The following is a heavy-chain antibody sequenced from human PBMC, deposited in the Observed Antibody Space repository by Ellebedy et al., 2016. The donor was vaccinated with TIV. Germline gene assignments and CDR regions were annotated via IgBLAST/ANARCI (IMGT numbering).Heavy chain of an antibody. V-gene: IGHV3-23*01. CDR2: ISSNGRNT. CDR1: GFVFTGYG. D-gene: IGHD3-9*01. Sequence: GESLKISCKTSGFVFTGYGMSWVRQAPGKGLEWVASISSNGRNTYYADSMQGRFTISRDDSTSTFFLQMNSLTAGDTAVYYCGKDRYLDYIPPPEWGPGTLVAVSS. J-gene: IGHJ1*01. CDR3: GKDRYLDYIPPPE.